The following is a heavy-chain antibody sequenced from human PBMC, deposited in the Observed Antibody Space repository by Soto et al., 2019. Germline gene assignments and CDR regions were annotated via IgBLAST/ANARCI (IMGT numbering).Heavy chain of an antibody. J-gene: IGHJ4*02. Sequence: EVQLVESGGGLVQPGVSLRLSCAASGFTFSSYSMNWVRQAPGKGLEWISYISYSSSSIQYADSVKGRFTISRDNAKNSLYLQMSSLRDEDTAVYYCARAGAGTGYWGQGTLVTVAS. D-gene: IGHD3-10*01. CDR3: ARAGAGTGY. CDR2: ISYSSSSI. V-gene: IGHV3-48*02. CDR1: GFTFSSYS.